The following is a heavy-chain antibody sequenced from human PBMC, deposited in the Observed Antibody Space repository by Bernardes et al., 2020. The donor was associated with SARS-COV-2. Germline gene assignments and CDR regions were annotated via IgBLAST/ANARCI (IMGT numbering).Heavy chain of an antibody. D-gene: IGHD3-10*02. CDR1: GFTFSDYF. V-gene: IGHV3-11*06. CDR2: ISTSGSYT. Sequence: GGSLRLSCAASGFTFSDYFMSWFRRAPGKGLEWLSYISTSGSYTNYADSVKGRFTIPRDNAKNSLYLQMNSLRAEDTAVYYCAREYMSSYGLDVWGQGTTVTVSS. CDR3: AREYMSSYGLDV. J-gene: IGHJ6*02.